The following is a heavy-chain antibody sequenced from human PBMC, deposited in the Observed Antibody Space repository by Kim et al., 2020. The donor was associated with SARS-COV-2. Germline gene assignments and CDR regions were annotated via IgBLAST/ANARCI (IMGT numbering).Heavy chain of an antibody. CDR2: ISYSGNP. Sequence: SETLSLTCSVSGGSIRSGGKFWTWIRQHPAKGLEWIGYISYSGNPHYSPSLRSRVSISLQTSENQFSLELTSVTAADTAVYYVARGQPLDYWGQGILVTV. D-gene: IGHD2-2*01. CDR1: GGSIRSGGKF. CDR3: ARGQPLDY. V-gene: IGHV4-31*03. J-gene: IGHJ4*02.